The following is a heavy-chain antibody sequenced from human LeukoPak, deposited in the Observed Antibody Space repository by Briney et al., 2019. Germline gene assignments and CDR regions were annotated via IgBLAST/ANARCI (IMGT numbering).Heavy chain of an antibody. CDR2: VYYSGST. D-gene: IGHD6-19*01. CDR3: AAFRQWLVILDY. J-gene: IGHJ4*02. Sequence: PSETLSLTCTVSGASISSYYWSWIRQTLGKGLEWIGYVYYSGSTNYNPPLKSRVSISVDTSKNQFSLNLSSVTAADTAVYYCAAFRQWLVILDYWGQGTLVTVSS. CDR1: GASISSYY. V-gene: IGHV4-59*08.